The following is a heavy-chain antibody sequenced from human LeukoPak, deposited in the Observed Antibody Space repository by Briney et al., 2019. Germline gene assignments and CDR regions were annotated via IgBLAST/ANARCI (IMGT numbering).Heavy chain of an antibody. V-gene: IGHV4-34*01. CDR2: INHSGST. J-gene: IGHJ5*01. CDR3: ARAAITMVRGFRWFDS. CDR1: GVSFSGYY. D-gene: IGHD3-10*01. Sequence: SETLSLNCAVYGVSFSGYYWSWIRQPPGKGLEWIGEINHSGSTNYHPSLKSRVTISVDTSKNQFSLKLSSVTAADTAVYYCARAAITMVRGFRWFDSWGQGTLVTVSS.